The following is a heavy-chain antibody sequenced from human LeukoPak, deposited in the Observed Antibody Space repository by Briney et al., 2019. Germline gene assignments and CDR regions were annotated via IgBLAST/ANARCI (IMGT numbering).Heavy chain of an antibody. Sequence: GGSLRLSCAAFGFTFSSYSMNWVRQAPGKGLEWVSSISSSSSYIYYADSVKGRFTISRDNAKNSLYLQMNSLRAEDTAVYYCARVGRGVYGDYASNWFDPWGQGTLVTVSS. CDR1: GFTFSSYS. CDR3: ARVGRGVYGDYASNWFDP. CDR2: ISSSSSYI. D-gene: IGHD4-17*01. V-gene: IGHV3-21*01. J-gene: IGHJ5*02.